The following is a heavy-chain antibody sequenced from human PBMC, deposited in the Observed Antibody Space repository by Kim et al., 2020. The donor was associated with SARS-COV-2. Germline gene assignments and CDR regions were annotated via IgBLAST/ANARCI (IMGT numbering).Heavy chain of an antibody. J-gene: IGHJ3*02. V-gene: IGHV3-74*03. Sequence: GGSLRLSCAASGFTFGSYWMHWVRQVPGKGLVWVSRINGDGGGTTYADPVKGRFTISRDNAKNTLYLQMNSLRAEDTAVYHCASRVSVAATHGAFDIWGQGTMVTVSS. D-gene: IGHD2-15*01. CDR1: GFTFGSYW. CDR2: INGDGGGT. CDR3: ASRVSVAATHGAFDI.